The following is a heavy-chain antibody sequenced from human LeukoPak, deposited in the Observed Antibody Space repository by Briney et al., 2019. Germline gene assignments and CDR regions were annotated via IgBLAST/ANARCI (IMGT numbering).Heavy chain of an antibody. CDR1: GFTFDKYW. D-gene: IGHD6-6*01. V-gene: IGHV3-7*03. CDR3: ASAGGDSRSPLPFYY. Sequence: GGSLRLSCAASGFTFDKYWMSWVRQAPGKGLEWVANIKQDGSEKYYVDSVKGRFTISRDNAENPLFLQMNSLRAEDTAVYFCASAGGDSRSPLPFYYWGQGTLVTVSS. CDR2: IKQDGSEK. J-gene: IGHJ4*02.